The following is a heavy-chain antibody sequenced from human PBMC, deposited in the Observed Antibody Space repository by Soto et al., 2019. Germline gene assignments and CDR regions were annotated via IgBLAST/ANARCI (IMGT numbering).Heavy chain of an antibody. Sequence: EVQLVESGGGLVQPGRSLRLSCAASGFTFDDYAMHWVRQAPGKGLEWVSGISWNSGSIGYADSVKGRFTISRDNAKNSLYLQMNSLRAEDTALYYCAKDAYGGNSIDYWGQGTLVTVSS. CDR2: ISWNSGSI. CDR1: GFTFDDYA. V-gene: IGHV3-9*01. D-gene: IGHD4-17*01. J-gene: IGHJ4*02. CDR3: AKDAYGGNSIDY.